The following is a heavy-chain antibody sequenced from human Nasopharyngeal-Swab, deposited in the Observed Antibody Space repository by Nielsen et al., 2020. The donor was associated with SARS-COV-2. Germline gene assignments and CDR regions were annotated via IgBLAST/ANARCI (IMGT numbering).Heavy chain of an antibody. CDR2: IGTAGNP. V-gene: IGHV3-13*05. CDR1: GFTFSNFD. CDR3: ARRGVSNGFDM. D-gene: IGHD3-10*01. Sequence: GESLKISCTASGFTFSNFDMHWVRQRPGKGLEWVSGIGTAGNPYPPGSVKGQFTISRENANNSLYLQMDSLRAGDTAVYYCARRGVSNGFDMWGQGIMVTVSS. J-gene: IGHJ3*02.